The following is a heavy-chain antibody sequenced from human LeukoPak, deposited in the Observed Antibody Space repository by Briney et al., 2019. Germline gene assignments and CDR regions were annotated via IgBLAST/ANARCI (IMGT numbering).Heavy chain of an antibody. CDR1: GFTFSSYA. D-gene: IGHD4-23*01. Sequence: GRSLRLSCAASGFTFSSYAMHWVRQAPGKGLEWVAVISYDGSNKYYADSVKGRFTISRDNSKNTLYLQMNSLRAEDTAVYYCAREDYGGNWFDYWGQGTLVTVSP. CDR3: AREDYGGNWFDY. J-gene: IGHJ4*02. CDR2: ISYDGSNK. V-gene: IGHV3-30-3*01.